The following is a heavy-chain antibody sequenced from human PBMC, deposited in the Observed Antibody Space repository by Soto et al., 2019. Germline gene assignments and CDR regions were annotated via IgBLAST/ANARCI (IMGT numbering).Heavy chain of an antibody. Sequence: QVQLVQSGAEVKKPGSSVKVSCKASGGTFSSYAISWVRQAPGQGLEWMGGIIPIFGTANYAQKFQGRVTITADESTTTAYMELSSLRSEDTAVYYCASPTKPLYYYYGMDVWGQGTMVTVSS. CDR2: IIPIFGTA. D-gene: IGHD1-1*01. CDR3: ASPTKPLYYYYGMDV. V-gene: IGHV1-69*12. J-gene: IGHJ6*02. CDR1: GGTFSSYA.